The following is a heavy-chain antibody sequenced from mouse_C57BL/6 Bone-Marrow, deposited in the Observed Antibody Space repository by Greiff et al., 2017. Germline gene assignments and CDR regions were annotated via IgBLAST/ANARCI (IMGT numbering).Heavy chain of an antibody. J-gene: IGHJ4*01. Sequence: QVQLKQPGAELVKPGASVKMSCKASGYTFTSYWITWVKQRPGQGLEWIGDIYPGSGSTTYNEKFKSKATLTVDTSSSTAYMQLSSLTSEDSAVYYCARSQPYYYAMDYWGQGTSVTVSS. V-gene: IGHV1-55*01. D-gene: IGHD6-1*01. CDR1: GYTFTSYW. CDR3: ARSQPYYYAMDY. CDR2: IYPGSGST.